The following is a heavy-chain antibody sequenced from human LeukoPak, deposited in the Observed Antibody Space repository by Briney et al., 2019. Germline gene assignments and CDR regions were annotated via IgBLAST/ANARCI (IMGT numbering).Heavy chain of an antibody. Sequence: SETLSLTCAVYGGSFSGYYWSWIRQPPGKGREWIGEINHSGSTNYNPSLKSRVTISVDTSKNQFSLKLSSVTAADTAVYYCARSVLRPGVIDIWGQGTMVTVSS. V-gene: IGHV4-34*01. J-gene: IGHJ3*02. CDR2: INHSGST. CDR1: GGSFSGYY. CDR3: ARSVLRPGVIDI. D-gene: IGHD2-15*01.